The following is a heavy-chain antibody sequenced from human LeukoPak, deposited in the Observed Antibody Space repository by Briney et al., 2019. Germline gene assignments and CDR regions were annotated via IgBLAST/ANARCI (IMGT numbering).Heavy chain of an antibody. V-gene: IGHV5-51*01. Sequence: GESLKISRKGSGYSFTSYWLGWVRQMPGKGLEWMGIIYPGDYDTRYTPSFQCQVHISSDKSISAPYLQWSSLKASDTAMYDCARQRVCSGGSCYRAGGKCYVDYWGQGTLVTVSS. J-gene: IGHJ4*02. D-gene: IGHD2-15*01. CDR1: GYSFTSYW. CDR2: IYPGDYDT. CDR3: ARQRVCSGGSCYRAGGKCYVDY.